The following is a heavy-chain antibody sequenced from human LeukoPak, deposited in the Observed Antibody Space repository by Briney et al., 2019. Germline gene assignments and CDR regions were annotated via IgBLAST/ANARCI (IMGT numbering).Heavy chain of an antibody. CDR2: IYHSGST. Sequence: PSETLSLTCTVSGDSISSSSYYWGWIRQPPGKGLEWIGEIYHSGSTNYNPSLKSRVTISVDKSKNQFSLKLTSVTAADTAAYYCTRQGDSGWYYFDYWGQGTLVTVSS. J-gene: IGHJ4*02. V-gene: IGHV4-39*07. CDR1: GDSISSSSYY. D-gene: IGHD6-19*01. CDR3: TRQGDSGWYYFDY.